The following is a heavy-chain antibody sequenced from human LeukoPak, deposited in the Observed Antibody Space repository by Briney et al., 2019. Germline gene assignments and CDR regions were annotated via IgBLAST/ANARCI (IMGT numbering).Heavy chain of an antibody. D-gene: IGHD6-13*01. V-gene: IGHV1-46*01. CDR2: INPSGGST. CDR1: GYTFTSYY. J-gene: IGHJ4*02. CDR3: ARDLEPIGAAAGTEGIPDY. Sequence: ASVKVSCKASGYTFTSYYMHWVRQAPGQGLEWMGIINPSGGSTSYAQKFQGRVTMTRDTSTSTVYMELSSLRSEDTAVYYCARDLEPIGAAAGTEGIPDYWGQGTLVTVSS.